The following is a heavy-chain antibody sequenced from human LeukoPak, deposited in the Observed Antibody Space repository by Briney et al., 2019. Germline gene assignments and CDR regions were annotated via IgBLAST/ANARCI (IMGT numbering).Heavy chain of an antibody. J-gene: IGHJ4*02. CDR1: GGTFSSYA. D-gene: IGHD3-22*01. CDR2: MNPNSGNT. V-gene: IGHV1-8*02. Sequence: ASVKVSCKASGGTFSSYAINWVRQATGQGLEWMGWMNPNSGNTGYAQKFQGRVTMTRNTSISTAYMELSSLRSEDTAVYYCARKSRGSSGYYYWGQGTLVTVSS. CDR3: ARKSRGSSGYYY.